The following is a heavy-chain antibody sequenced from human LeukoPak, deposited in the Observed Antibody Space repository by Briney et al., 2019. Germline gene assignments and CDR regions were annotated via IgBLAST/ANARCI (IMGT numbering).Heavy chain of an antibody. CDR3: AKVPDSSSWYLLDY. CDR2: ISGSGGST. V-gene: IGHV3-23*01. CDR1: GFTFSSYA. Sequence: GGSLRLSCAASGFTFSSYAMSWVRQAPGKGLEWVSAISGSGGSTYYADSVKGRFTISRDNSKNTLYLQMNSLRAEDTAVYYCAKVPDSSSWYLLDYWGQGTLVTVSS. D-gene: IGHD6-13*01. J-gene: IGHJ4*02.